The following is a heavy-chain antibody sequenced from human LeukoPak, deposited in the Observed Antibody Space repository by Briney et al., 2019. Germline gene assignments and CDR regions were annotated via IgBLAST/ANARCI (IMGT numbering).Heavy chain of an antibody. Sequence: RSSETLSLTCAVSGGSISSSNWWSWVRQPPGKGLEWIGEIYHSGSTNYNPSLKSRVTMSVDTSKNQFSLKLSSVTAADTAVYYCARKGRYSSSPMDVWGKGATVTVSS. CDR1: GGSISSSNW. CDR3: ARKGRYSSSPMDV. CDR2: IYHSGST. D-gene: IGHD6-6*01. V-gene: IGHV4-4*02. J-gene: IGHJ6*03.